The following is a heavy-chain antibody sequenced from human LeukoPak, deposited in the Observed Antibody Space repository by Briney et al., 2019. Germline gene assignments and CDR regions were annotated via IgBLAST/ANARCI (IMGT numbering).Heavy chain of an antibody. CDR1: GYSFTSYW. J-gene: IGHJ4*02. CDR2: IDPSDSYT. D-gene: IGHD3-10*01. Sequence: GESLKISCKGSGYSFTSYWISWVRQMPGKGLEWMGRIDPSDSYTNYSPSFQGHVAISADKSISTAYLQWSSLKASDTAMYYCARHYYGSGSEGYWGQGTLVTVSS. V-gene: IGHV5-10-1*01. CDR3: ARHYYGSGSEGY.